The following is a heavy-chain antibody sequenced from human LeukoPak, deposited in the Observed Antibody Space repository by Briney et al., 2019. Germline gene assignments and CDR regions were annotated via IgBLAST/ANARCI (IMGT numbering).Heavy chain of an antibody. Sequence: PSETLSLTCAVYGESLNYYYWGWIRQSPGKGLEWIGDIFDGKTINYNPSLKSRVTISAATSSQQFSLNLKSVTAADTAVYFCASGAWAARLNSWAQGALVIVSS. CDR2: IFDGKTI. V-gene: IGHV4-34*12. D-gene: IGHD4-23*01. CDR3: ASGAWAARLNS. CDR1: GESLNYYY. J-gene: IGHJ4*02.